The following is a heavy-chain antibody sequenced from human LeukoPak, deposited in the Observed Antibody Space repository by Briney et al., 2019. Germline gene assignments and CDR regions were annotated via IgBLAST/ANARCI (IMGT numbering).Heavy chain of an antibody. D-gene: IGHD3-22*01. CDR3: AKDAPLHKYYYDSSGYPY. V-gene: IGHV3-23*01. Sequence: GGSLRLSCAASAFTFSSYAMSWVRQAPGKGLEWVSTISGSGGNTFYADSVMGRSTISRDNSKNTLYLQMSSLRAEDTAVYYCAKDAPLHKYYYDSSGYPYWGQGTLVTVSS. CDR2: ISGSGGNT. J-gene: IGHJ4*02. CDR1: AFTFSSYA.